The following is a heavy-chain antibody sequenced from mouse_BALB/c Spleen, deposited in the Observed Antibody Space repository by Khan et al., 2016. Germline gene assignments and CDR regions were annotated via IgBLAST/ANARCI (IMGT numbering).Heavy chain of an antibody. V-gene: IGHV1S81*02. Sequence: QVQLQQSGAELVKPGASVKLSCKASGYTFTSYWMHWVKQRPGQGLEWIGEINPSNGRTNYNEKFKSKATLTVDKSSSTAYMQLSSLPSEDSAVYYYVRSSYDRFAYWGQGTLVTVSA. CDR3: VRSSYDRFAY. D-gene: IGHD2-12*01. CDR1: GYTFTSYW. CDR2: INPSNGRT. J-gene: IGHJ3*01.